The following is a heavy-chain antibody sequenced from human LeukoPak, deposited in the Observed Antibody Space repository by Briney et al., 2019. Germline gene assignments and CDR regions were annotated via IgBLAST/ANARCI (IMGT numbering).Heavy chain of an antibody. V-gene: IGHV3-66*01. CDR1: EFSVGSNY. D-gene: IGHD3-9*01. J-gene: IGHJ5*02. Sequence: PGGSLRLSCAASEFSVGSNYMTWVRQAPGKGLEWVSLIYSGGSTYYADSVKGRFTISRDNSKNTLYLQMNSLRAEDTAVYYCARAGVRRYFSWFDPWGQGTLVTVSS. CDR3: ARAGVRRYFSWFDP. CDR2: IYSGGST.